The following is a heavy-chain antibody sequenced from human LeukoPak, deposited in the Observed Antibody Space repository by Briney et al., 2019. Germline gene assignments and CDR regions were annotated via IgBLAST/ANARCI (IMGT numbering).Heavy chain of an antibody. CDR2: ISYDGSDK. J-gene: IGHJ4*02. V-gene: IGHV3-30-3*01. CDR3: ARDHCSSTSCYIRFFDY. Sequence: PGRSLRLSCAAPGFTFSSYAMHWVRQAPGKGLEWVAVISYDGSDKYYADSVKGRFTISRDNSKNTLYLQMNSLRAEDTAVYYCARDHCSSTSCYIRFFDYWGQGTLVTVSS. D-gene: IGHD2-2*02. CDR1: GFTFSSYA.